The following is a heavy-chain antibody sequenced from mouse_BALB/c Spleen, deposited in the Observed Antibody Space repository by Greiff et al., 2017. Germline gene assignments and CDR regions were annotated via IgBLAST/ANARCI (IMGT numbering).Heavy chain of an antibody. CDR1: GYTFTDYY. Sequence: QVQLKQSGPELVKPGASVKISCKASGYTFTDYYINWVKQKPGQGLEWIGWIYPGSGNTKYNEKFKGKATLTVDTSSSTAYMQLSSLTSEDTAVYFCARGNYGSAMDYWGQGTSVTVSS. J-gene: IGHJ4*01. CDR3: ARGNYGSAMDY. V-gene: IGHV1-84*02. D-gene: IGHD1-1*01. CDR2: IYPGSGNT.